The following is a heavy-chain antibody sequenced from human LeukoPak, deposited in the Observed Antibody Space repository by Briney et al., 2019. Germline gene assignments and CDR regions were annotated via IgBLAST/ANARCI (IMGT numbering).Heavy chain of an antibody. CDR3: ASQFLEVN. Sequence: GGSLRLSCTASGSIFSKYAMTWVRQAPGKGLEWVATINSVDANTHYADSVRGRFTVSRDNSKNTLYLQMSRVRAEDTAVYYCASQFLEVNWRQGTLVAVS. V-gene: IGHV3-23*01. D-gene: IGHD1-1*01. CDR2: INSVDANT. CDR1: GSIFSKYA. J-gene: IGHJ4*02.